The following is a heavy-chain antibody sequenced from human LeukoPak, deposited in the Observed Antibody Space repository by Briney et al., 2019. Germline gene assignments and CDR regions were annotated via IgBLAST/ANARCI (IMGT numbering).Heavy chain of an antibody. Sequence: SGGSLRLSCAVSGVSFSVYYMSWGREAPGERGGWVSYISNSGSTIYYADSVKGRFTISRGNAKNSLYLQMNSLRAEDTAMYYCVRDQEEDSGGTHFDYWGQGTLVTVSS. D-gene: IGHD3-10*01. CDR3: VRDQEEDSGGTHFDY. CDR1: GVSFSVYY. V-gene: IGHV3-11*01. J-gene: IGHJ4*02. CDR2: ISNSGSTI.